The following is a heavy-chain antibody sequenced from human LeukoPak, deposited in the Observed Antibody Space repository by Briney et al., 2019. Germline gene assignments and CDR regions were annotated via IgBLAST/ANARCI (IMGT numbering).Heavy chain of an antibody. J-gene: IGHJ3*02. D-gene: IGHD5-18*01. CDR1: GGSISSSSYY. CDR2: IYYSGST. V-gene: IGHV4-39*07. CDR3: ARDISTNTAMAMDAFDI. Sequence: SETLSLTCTVSGGSISSSSYYWGWIRQPPGKGLEWIGSIYYSGSTYYNPSLKCRVTISVDTSKNQFSLKLSSVTAADTAVYYCARDISTNTAMAMDAFDIWGQGTMVTVSS.